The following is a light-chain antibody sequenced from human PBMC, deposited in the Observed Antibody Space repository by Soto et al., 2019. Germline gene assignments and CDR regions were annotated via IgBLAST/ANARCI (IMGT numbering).Light chain of an antibody. V-gene: IGKV2-28*01. CDR1: QSLLHTNGYNY. CDR2: LGS. Sequence: DIVLTQSPLSLPVTPGEPASISCRSSQSLLHTNGYNYLDWYLQKPGQSPQLLIYLGSNRASGVADRFSGSGSGTDFTLEISRVEAEDVGIYYCMQALQTPPAFGQGTKVEIK. CDR3: MQALQTPPA. J-gene: IGKJ1*01.